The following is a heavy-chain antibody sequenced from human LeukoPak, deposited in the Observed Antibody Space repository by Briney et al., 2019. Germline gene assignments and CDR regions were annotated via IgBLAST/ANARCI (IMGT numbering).Heavy chain of an antibody. V-gene: IGHV1-46*01. D-gene: IGHD6-6*01. Sequence: ASVKVSCKASGYTFTSYYMHWVRQAPGQGLEWTGMINPSSGGTGNAQKFQGRLTMTRDMSTSTVYMELNRLRSDDTAVYYCARLRGLRVAVRFFDYWGQGTLVTVSS. CDR2: INPSSGGT. CDR1: GYTFTSYY. CDR3: ARLRGLRVAVRFFDY. J-gene: IGHJ4*02.